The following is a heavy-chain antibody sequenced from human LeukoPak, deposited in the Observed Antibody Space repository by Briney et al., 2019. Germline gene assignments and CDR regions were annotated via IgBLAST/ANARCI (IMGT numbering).Heavy chain of an antibody. CDR2: IAYDGSRA. Sequence: GGSLRLSCAGSGFTFGGYGMHWFRQTPGKGLEWVAVIAYDGSRAFYADSVKGRFTISRDNSKNTMSVQMDDLRAEDTAVYYCTRYNNDHFDYWGQGTLVTVTS. CDR1: GFTFGGYG. D-gene: IGHD1-14*01. J-gene: IGHJ4*02. V-gene: IGHV3-33*03. CDR3: TRYNNDHFDY.